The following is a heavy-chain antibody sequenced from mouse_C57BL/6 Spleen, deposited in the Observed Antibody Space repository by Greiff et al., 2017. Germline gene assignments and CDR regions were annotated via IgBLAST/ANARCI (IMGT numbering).Heavy chain of an antibody. J-gene: IGHJ4*01. Sequence: EVQLQESGGGLVKPGGSLKLSCAASGFTFSDYGMHWVRQAPEKGLEWVAYISSGSSTIYYADTVKGRFTISRDNAKNTLFLQMTSLRSEDTAMYYCARNSGLRKAMDYWGQGTSVTVSS. CDR1: GFTFSDYG. V-gene: IGHV5-17*01. CDR3: ARNSGLRKAMDY. D-gene: IGHD1-1*01. CDR2: ISSGSSTI.